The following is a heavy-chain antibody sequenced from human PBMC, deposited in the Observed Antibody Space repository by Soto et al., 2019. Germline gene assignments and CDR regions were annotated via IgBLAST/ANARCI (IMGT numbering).Heavy chain of an antibody. CDR2: TYYRSKWYN. D-gene: IGHD2-2*01. CDR3: ARLVGNSWLDS. CDR1: GDSDSTIRAT. J-gene: IGHJ5*01. Sequence: SQTLSLTCAISGDSDSTIRATCVWIMESTSLGLEWLGRTYYRSKWYNDYAVSVKGRITINPDTSNNQFSLQLNSVTPDDTAVYYCARLVGNSWLDSWGQGTLVTVSS. V-gene: IGHV6-1*01.